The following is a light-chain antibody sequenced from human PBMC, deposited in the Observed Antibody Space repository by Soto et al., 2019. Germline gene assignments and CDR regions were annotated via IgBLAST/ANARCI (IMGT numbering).Light chain of an antibody. V-gene: IGKV1-39*01. CDR3: QQTYTTPHT. Sequence: DIQMTQSPSSLSASVGYRHTISCRASQRIANYLNWYQQRPGKDPKLLISGASTLQSAVPSRFSGGGSGTDFTLTISTLQPEDFATYYCQQTYTTPHTFGQGTKLEIK. CDR1: QRIANY. CDR2: GAS. J-gene: IGKJ2*01.